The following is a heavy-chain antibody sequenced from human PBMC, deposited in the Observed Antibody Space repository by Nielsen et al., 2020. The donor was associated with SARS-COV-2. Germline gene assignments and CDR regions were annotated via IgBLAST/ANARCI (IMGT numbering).Heavy chain of an antibody. V-gene: IGHV3-30*18. J-gene: IGHJ6*02. CDR3: AKDRNGSYYYYYGMDV. CDR2: ISQDGTNE. Sequence: GESLKISCVASGFGFSTYGMHWVRQAPGKGLDWVAVISQDGTNEYYADSVKGRFTVSRDNSKNTLYLQMNSLRAEDTAVYYCAKDRNGSYYYYYGMDVWGQGTTVTVSS. D-gene: IGHD1-26*01. CDR1: GFGFSTYG.